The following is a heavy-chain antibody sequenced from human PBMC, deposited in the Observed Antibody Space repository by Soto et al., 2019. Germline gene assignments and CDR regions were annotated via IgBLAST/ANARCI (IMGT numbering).Heavy chain of an antibody. J-gene: IGHJ4*01. CDR1: GYNFTTFW. CDR3: ARHLVGSTRGNFDY. Sequence: GESLKISCKGSGYNFTTFWIGWVRQVPGKGLEWMGIIYPGDSETKYSPDFEGQVTISADTSITTAYLQWSGLRASDTAMYFCARHLVGSTRGNFDYWGQGTLVTVSS. V-gene: IGHV5-51*01. D-gene: IGHD2-2*01. CDR2: IYPGDSET.